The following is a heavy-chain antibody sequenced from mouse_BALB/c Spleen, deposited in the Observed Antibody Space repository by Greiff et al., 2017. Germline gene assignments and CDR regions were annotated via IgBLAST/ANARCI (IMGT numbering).Heavy chain of an antibody. V-gene: IGHV14-3*02. Sequence: VQLKESGAELVKPGASVKLSCTASGFNIKDTYMHWVKQRPEQGLEWIGRIDPANGNTKYDPKFQGKATITADTSSNTAYLQLSSLTSEDTAVYYCARFLITTVVADWYFDVWGAGTTVTVSS. D-gene: IGHD1-1*01. CDR2: IDPANGNT. CDR1: GFNIKDTY. CDR3: ARFLITTVVADWYFDV. J-gene: IGHJ1*01.